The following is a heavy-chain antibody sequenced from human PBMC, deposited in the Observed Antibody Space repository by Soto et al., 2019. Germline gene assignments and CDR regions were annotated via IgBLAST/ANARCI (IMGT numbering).Heavy chain of an antibody. J-gene: IGHJ4*02. D-gene: IGHD2-15*01. CDR1: GFTFSSYA. V-gene: IGHV3-23*01. CDR2: ISGSGGST. Sequence: GGSLRLSCAASGFTFSSYAMSWVRQAPGKGLEWVSAISGSGGSTYYADSVKGRFTISRDNSKNTLYLQMNSLRAEDTAVYYCATFPRGYCSGGSCYRNDYWGQGTLVTVSS. CDR3: ATFPRGYCSGGSCYRNDY.